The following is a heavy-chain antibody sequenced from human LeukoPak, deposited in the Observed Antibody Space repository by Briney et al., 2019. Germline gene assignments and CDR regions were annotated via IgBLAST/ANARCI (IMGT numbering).Heavy chain of an antibody. J-gene: IGHJ3*02. CDR3: AKMGSIVGAPDAFDI. CDR1: GFTFDDYA. D-gene: IGHD1-26*01. Sequence: GGSLRLSCAASGFTFDDYAMHWVRQAPGKGLEWVSGISWNSGSIGYADSVKGRFTISRDNAKNSLYLQMNSLRAEDTALYYCAKMGSIVGAPDAFDIWGQGTMVTVSS. CDR2: ISWNSGSI. V-gene: IGHV3-9*01.